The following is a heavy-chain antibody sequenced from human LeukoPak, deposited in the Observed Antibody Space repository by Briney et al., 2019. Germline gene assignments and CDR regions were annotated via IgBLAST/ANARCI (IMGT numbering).Heavy chain of an antibody. V-gene: IGHV1-2*02. Sequence: ASVKVSCKASGYTFTGSYIHWVRQAPGQGLAWMGWINPNSGGTKYAQNFQGRVTVTRDTSISTAYMELSSLTSDDPSVYYCARERIVVVTLSDAVDIWGQGTMVTVSS. CDR1: GYTFTGSY. D-gene: IGHD2-21*02. CDR2: INPNSGGT. J-gene: IGHJ3*02. CDR3: ARERIVVVTLSDAVDI.